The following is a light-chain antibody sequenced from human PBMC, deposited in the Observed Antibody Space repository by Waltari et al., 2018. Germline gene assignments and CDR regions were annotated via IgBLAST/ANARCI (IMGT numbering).Light chain of an antibody. CDR3: CSYAGSSTWV. CDR2: DGS. V-gene: IGLV2-23*01. Sequence: QSALTQPASVSGSPGQSIPISCTGTSSDVGSYNLLPRYPPHPGKAPKPMIYDGSKRPSGVSDRFSGSKSGNTASLTISGLQAEDEADYYCCSYAGSSTWVFGGGTKLTVL. CDR1: SSDVGSYNL. J-gene: IGLJ3*02.